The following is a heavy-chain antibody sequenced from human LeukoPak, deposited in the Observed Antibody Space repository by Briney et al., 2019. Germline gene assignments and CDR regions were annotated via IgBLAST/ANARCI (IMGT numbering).Heavy chain of an antibody. CDR1: GFTFSSYE. D-gene: IGHD2/OR15-2a*01. CDR2: ISGSGGST. V-gene: IGHV3-23*01. J-gene: IGHJ3*02. Sequence: GGSLRLSCAASGFTFSSYEMNWVRQAPGKGLEWVSYISGSGGSTYYADSVKGRFTISRDNSKNTLYLQMNSLRAEDTAVYYCAKGAGIVRAAFDIWGQGTMVTVSS. CDR3: AKGAGIVRAAFDI.